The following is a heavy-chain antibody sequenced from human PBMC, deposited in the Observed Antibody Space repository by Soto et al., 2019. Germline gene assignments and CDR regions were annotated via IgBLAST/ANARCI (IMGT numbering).Heavy chain of an antibody. Sequence: SSETLSLTCTVSGDSITHGDYYWTWIRQPPGKGLEWIGYIHVSGGTHYNPSLRSRLSTSVDPSKNQFSLYLSSVTAADTAVYYCARIETVLRIVSNNWFEAWGQGTLVTVSS. V-gene: IGHV4-30-4*08. CDR2: IHVSGGT. CDR1: GDSITHGDYY. CDR3: ARIETVLRIVSNNWFEA. J-gene: IGHJ5*02. D-gene: IGHD1-26*01.